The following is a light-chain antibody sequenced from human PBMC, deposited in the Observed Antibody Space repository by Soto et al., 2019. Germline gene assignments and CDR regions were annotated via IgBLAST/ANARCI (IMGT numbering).Light chain of an antibody. V-gene: IGKV3-20*01. CDR1: QSVSSSY. CDR3: QQYGSSPT. CDR2: GAS. Sequence: EIVLTQSPGTLSLSPGERATLSCRASQSVSSSYLAWYQQKPGQAPRLLIYGASSRAAVIPDRFSGSGSGTDFTLTISRLDPEDFAVYYCQQYGSSPTFGQGTKVEIK. J-gene: IGKJ1*01.